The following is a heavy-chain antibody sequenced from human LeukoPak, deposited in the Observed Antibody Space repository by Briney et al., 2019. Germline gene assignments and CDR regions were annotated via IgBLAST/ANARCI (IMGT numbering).Heavy chain of an antibody. J-gene: IGHJ4*02. CDR1: GFTFSSYW. CDR3: ARRGPGTSWPHFDY. Sequence: GGSLRLSCAASGFTFSSYWMTWVRQAPGKGLEWVAKIKQDGSEKYYVDSVKGRFTISRDNAKNSLYLQMNSLGAEDTAVYYWARRGPGTSWPHFDYGAREPLATVPS. CDR2: IKQDGSEK. V-gene: IGHV3-7*05. D-gene: IGHD6-13*01.